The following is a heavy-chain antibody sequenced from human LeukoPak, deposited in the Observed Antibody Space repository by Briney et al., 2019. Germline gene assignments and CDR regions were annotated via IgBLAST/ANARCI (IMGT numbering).Heavy chain of an antibody. CDR2: INYTGST. J-gene: IGHJ5*02. D-gene: IGHD6-25*01. Sequence: PSETLSLTCTVYGGSFSGFYWSWIRHVPGKGLEWIGEINYTGSTSYNPSLKSRVTISVDTSQNHFLLLTSVTAADTAVYYCARVAGYLPTRWFDPWGQGTHVTVSS. CDR1: GGSFSGFY. V-gene: IGHV4-34*01. CDR3: ARVAGYLPTRWFDP.